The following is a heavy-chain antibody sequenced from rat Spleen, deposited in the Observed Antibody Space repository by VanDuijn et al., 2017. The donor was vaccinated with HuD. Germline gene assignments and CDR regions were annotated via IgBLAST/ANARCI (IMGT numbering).Heavy chain of an antibody. CDR2: ITNAAGKV. Sequence: EVQLVESGGGLVQPGRSLKLSCVASGFTFNNYWMTWIRQAPGKGLEWVASITNAAGKVHYPDSVKGRFTISRDNAKSTLYLQMDSLRSEDTATYYCARHGAYYGYNYNWFAYWGQGTLVAVSS. CDR1: GFTFNNYW. D-gene: IGHD1-9*01. CDR3: ARHGAYYGYNYNWFAY. J-gene: IGHJ3*01. V-gene: IGHV5-31*01.